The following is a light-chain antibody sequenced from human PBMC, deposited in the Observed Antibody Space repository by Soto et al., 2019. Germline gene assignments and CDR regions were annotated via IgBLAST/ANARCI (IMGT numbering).Light chain of an antibody. CDR3: QQSYSTTIT. Sequence: DIQVTQSPSTLSGSVGDRVTITCRASHTISSWLALYQQKPGKAPKLLIYKASTLKSGVPSRFSGSGSGTEFTLTISSLQPDDFATYYCQQSYSTTITFGQGTRLEIK. CDR1: HTISSW. CDR2: KAS. V-gene: IGKV1-5*03. J-gene: IGKJ5*01.